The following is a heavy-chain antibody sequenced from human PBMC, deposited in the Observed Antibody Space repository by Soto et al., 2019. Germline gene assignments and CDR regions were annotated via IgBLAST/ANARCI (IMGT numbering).Heavy chain of an antibody. Sequence: SETLSLTCRVSGSALNSGNYYWSWIRQVPGKGLEWIGHIYVTGAVDYNPSLRDRITISQGTSERQFSLNLRLVTAADTAVYYCARLRIATNNYKWFDPWGQGTLVTVSS. CDR2: IYVTGAV. CDR3: ARLRIATNNYKWFDP. J-gene: IGHJ5*02. CDR1: GSALNSGNYY. V-gene: IGHV4-31*03. D-gene: IGHD2-21*01.